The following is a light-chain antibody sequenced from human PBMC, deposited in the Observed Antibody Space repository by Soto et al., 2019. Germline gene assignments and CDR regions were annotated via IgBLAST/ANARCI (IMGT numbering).Light chain of an antibody. CDR1: QSVSRF. CDR3: QQRSNWPLT. Sequence: EIVLTQSPTTLSLSPGEAATLSCRASQSVSRFLAWFQQKPGQAPRLLIYDASNRATGIPARFSGSGSGTDFTLTISSLEPEDFAVYYCQQRSNWPLTFGPGTNVD. J-gene: IGKJ3*01. CDR2: DAS. V-gene: IGKV3-11*01.